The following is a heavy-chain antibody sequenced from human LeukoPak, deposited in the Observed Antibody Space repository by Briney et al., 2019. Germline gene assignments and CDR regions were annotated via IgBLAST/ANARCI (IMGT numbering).Heavy chain of an antibody. Sequence: PGGSLRLSCAASGFTFSSYSMNWVRQAPGKGLEWVSSISSSSSYIYYADSVKGGFTISRDNAKNSLYLQMNSLRAEDTAVYYCARGLGCCSSTSCFNFDYWGQGTLVTVSS. D-gene: IGHD2-2*01. CDR3: ARGLGCCSSTSCFNFDY. CDR1: GFTFSSYS. CDR2: ISSSSSYI. J-gene: IGHJ4*02. V-gene: IGHV3-21*01.